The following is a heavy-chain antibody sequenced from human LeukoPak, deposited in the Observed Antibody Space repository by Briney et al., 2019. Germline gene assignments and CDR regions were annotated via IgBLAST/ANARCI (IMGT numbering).Heavy chain of an antibody. CDR3: ARVTGATTHWFDP. D-gene: IGHD1-26*01. V-gene: IGHV3-11*01. CDR1: GFTFSDCY. J-gene: IGHJ5*02. CDR2: ISSSGSTI. Sequence: GGSLRLSCAASGFTFSDCYMSWIRQAPGKGLEWVSYISSSGSTIYYADSVKGRFTISRDNAKNSLYLQMNSLRAEDTAVYYCARVTGATTHWFDPWGQGTLVTVSS.